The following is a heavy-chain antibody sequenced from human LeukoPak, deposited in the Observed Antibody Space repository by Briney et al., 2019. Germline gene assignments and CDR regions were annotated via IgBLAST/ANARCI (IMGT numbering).Heavy chain of an antibody. V-gene: IGHV1-8*02. J-gene: IGHJ5*02. Sequence: EASVKVSCKASGYTFTGYYMHWVRQAPGQGLEWMGWINPNSGNTGYAQKFQGRVTMTRNTSISTAYMELSSLRSEDTAVYYCARDQYYYGSGNWFDPWGQGTLVTVSS. CDR2: INPNSGNT. D-gene: IGHD3-10*01. CDR1: GYTFTGYY. CDR3: ARDQYYYGSGNWFDP.